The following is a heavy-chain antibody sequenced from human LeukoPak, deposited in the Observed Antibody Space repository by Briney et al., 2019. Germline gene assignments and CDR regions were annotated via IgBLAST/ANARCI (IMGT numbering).Heavy chain of an antibody. D-gene: IGHD5-18*01. Sequence: GGSLRLSCVASGFTFSSYGMHWVRQAPGKGLEWVAVISYDGSNKYYADSVKGRFTISRDNSKNTLYLQMNSLRGEDTAVYYCARGHIGMVYWGQGTLVTVSS. V-gene: IGHV3-30*03. J-gene: IGHJ4*02. CDR1: GFTFSSYG. CDR3: ARGHIGMVY. CDR2: ISYDGSNK.